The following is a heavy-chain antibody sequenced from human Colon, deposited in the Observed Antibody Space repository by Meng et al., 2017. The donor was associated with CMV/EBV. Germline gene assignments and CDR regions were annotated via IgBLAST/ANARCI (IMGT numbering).Heavy chain of an antibody. CDR3: ARLRGYCSSTSCSRSVFGH. CDR1: GGSISSGGYY. Sequence: LRLSCTVSGGSISSGGYYWSWILQHPGKGLEWFGYIYYSGSTYYNPSLKSRVTISVDTSKNQFSLKLSSVTAADTAVYYCARLRGYCSSTSCSRSVFGHWGQGTLVTVSS. CDR2: IYYSGST. V-gene: IGHV4-31*03. D-gene: IGHD2-2*01. J-gene: IGHJ4*02.